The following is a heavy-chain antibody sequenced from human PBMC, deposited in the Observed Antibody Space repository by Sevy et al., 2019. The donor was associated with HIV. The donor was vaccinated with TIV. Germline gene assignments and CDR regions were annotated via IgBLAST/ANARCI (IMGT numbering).Heavy chain of an antibody. CDR2: SDPEDGET. Sequence: ASVKVSCKVSGYTLTELSMHWVRQAPGKGLEWMGGSDPEDGETIYAQKFQGRVTMTEDTSTDTAYMELSSLRSEDTAVYYCATKGIGYCSSTSCYRNWGQGTLVTVSS. CDR3: ATKGIGYCSSTSCYRN. J-gene: IGHJ4*02. D-gene: IGHD2-2*02. CDR1: GYTLTELS. V-gene: IGHV1-24*01.